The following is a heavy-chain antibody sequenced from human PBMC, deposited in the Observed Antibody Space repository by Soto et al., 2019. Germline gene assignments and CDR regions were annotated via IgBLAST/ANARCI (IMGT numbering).Heavy chain of an antibody. D-gene: IGHD1-26*01. CDR1: GGSISSSDYY. J-gene: IGHJ4*02. V-gene: IGHV4-30-4*01. CDR3: ARTYSGSYPPDY. CDR2: IYYSGSP. Sequence: QVQLQESGPGLVKPSQTLSLTCTVSGGSISSSDYYWSWIRQPPGKGLEWIGYIYYSGSPYYNPSLKSRVTIPVDTSTTQFSLKLSSVTAADTAVYYCARTYSGSYPPDYWGQGTLVTVSS.